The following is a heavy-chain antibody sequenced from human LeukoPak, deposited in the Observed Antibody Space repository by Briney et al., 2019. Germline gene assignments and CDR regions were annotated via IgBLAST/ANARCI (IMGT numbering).Heavy chain of an antibody. CDR1: GGSFSGYY. CDR3: ARGSGSSWSHVFFDY. Sequence: PSETLSLTCAVYGGSFSGYYWSWIRQPPGKGLEWIGEISHSGSTNYNPSLKSRVTISVDTSKNQFSLKLSSVTAADTAVYYCARGSGSSWSHVFFDYWGQGTLVTVSS. D-gene: IGHD6-13*01. CDR2: ISHSGST. V-gene: IGHV4-34*01. J-gene: IGHJ4*02.